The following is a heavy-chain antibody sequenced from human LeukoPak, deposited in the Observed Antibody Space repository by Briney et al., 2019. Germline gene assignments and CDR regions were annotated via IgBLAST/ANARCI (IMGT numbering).Heavy chain of an antibody. CDR3: AKGIQWELRGGYRDAFDI. J-gene: IGHJ3*02. CDR2: ISSSSSTI. CDR1: GFTFSSYS. V-gene: IGHV3-48*01. D-gene: IGHD1-26*01. Sequence: QSGGSLRLSCAASGFTFSSYSMNWVRQAPGKGLEWVSYISSSSSTIYYADSVKGRFTISRDNAKNSLYLQMNSLRAEDTAVYYCAKGIQWELRGGYRDAFDIWGQGTMVTVSS.